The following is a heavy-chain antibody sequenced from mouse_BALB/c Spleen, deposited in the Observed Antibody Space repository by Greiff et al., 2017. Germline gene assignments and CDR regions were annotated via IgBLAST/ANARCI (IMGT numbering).Heavy chain of an antibody. D-gene: IGHD2-4*01. J-gene: IGHJ4*01. CDR2: INPSTGYT. V-gene: IGHV1-7*01. CDR1: GYTFTSYW. CDR3: ARQRTMIRGDY. Sequence: QVQLQQSGAELAKPGASVKMSCKASGYTFTSYWMHWVKQRPGQGLEWIGYINPSTGYTEYNQKFKDKATLTADKSSSTAYMQLSSLTSEDSAVYYCARQRTMIRGDYWGQGTSVTVSS.